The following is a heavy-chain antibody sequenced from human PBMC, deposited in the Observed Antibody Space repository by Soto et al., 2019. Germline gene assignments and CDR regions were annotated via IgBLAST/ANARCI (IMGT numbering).Heavy chain of an antibody. Sequence: QLQLQESGPGLVKPSETLSLTCTVSGGSISSGPYSWGWIRQPPGEGLEWIATFHYSENTHYSPSLASRVTIXVXTXXNQFSLKVTSVTAADTSLYYCARQGGYCSSTNCYGYYAMDVWGQGTTVTVSS. CDR2: FHYSENT. CDR3: ARQGGYCSSTNCYGYYAMDV. D-gene: IGHD2-2*01. J-gene: IGHJ6*02. V-gene: IGHV4-39*01. CDR1: GGSISSGPYS.